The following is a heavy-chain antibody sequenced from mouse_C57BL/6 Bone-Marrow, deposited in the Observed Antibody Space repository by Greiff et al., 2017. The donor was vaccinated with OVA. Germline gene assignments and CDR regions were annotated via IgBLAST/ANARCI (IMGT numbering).Heavy chain of an antibody. CDR1: GYAFSSSW. J-gene: IGHJ2*01. Sequence: QVQLKESGPELVKPGASVKISCKASGYAFSSSWMNWVKQRPGKGLEWIGRIYPGDGDTNYNGKFKGKATLTADKSSSTAYMQLSSLTSEDSAVYFCARYYYGRGDYFDYWGQGTTLTVSS. CDR2: IYPGDGDT. CDR3: ARYYYGRGDYFDY. D-gene: IGHD1-1*01. V-gene: IGHV1-82*01.